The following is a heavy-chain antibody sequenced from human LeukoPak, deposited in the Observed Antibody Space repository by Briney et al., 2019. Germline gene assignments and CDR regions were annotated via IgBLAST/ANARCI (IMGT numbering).Heavy chain of an antibody. Sequence: GGSLRLSCAASGFTFSSYAMHWVRQAPGKGLEWVAVISYDGSNKYYADSVKGRFTISRDNSKNTLYLQMNSLRAEDTAVYYCARVILGEGSTSLIDYWGQGTLVTVSS. CDR3: ARVILGEGSTSLIDY. V-gene: IGHV3-30-3*01. CDR1: GFTFSSYA. D-gene: IGHD2-2*01. CDR2: ISYDGSNK. J-gene: IGHJ4*02.